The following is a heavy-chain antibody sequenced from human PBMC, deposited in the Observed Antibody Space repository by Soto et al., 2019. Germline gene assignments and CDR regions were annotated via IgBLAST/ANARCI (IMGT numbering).Heavy chain of an antibody. CDR3: ARRVVVPAALVGMDV. Sequence: GESLKISCKGSGYSFTSYWISWVRQMLGKGLEWMGRIDPSDSYTNYSPSFQGHVTISADKSISTAYLQWSSLKASDTAMYYCARRVVVPAALVGMDVWGQGTTVTVSS. V-gene: IGHV5-10-1*01. D-gene: IGHD2-2*01. CDR2: IDPSDSYT. J-gene: IGHJ6*02. CDR1: GYSFTSYW.